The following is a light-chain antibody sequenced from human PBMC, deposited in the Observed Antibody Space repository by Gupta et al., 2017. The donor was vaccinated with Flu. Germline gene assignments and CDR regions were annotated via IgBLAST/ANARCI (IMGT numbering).Light chain of an antibody. CDR3: QAGDSSAYV. V-gene: IGLV3-1*01. CDR2: KDS. J-gene: IGLJ1*01. Sequence: SSQLPQPPSVSVSPGQTASITCSGDKLGDKYACWDQQKPGQTLVLVIYKDSKRAAGIPERFSGSNSGNTATLTIRGTQDMDEDDYYWQAGDSSAYVFGTGTKVTVL. CDR1: KLGDKY.